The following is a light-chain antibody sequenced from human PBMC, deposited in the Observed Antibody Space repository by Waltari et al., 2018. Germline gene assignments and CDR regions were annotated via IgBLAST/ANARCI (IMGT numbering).Light chain of an antibody. J-gene: IGKJ2*01. CDR1: QSVLYSSNNKNY. CDR2: WAS. V-gene: IGKV4-1*01. Sequence: DIVMTQSPDSLVVSLGVRATINCKSSQSVLYSSNNKNYLAWYQQKPGQPPKLLIYWASTREFGVPDRFSGSGSGTDFTLTISSLQAEDVAVYYCQQYYSTPYTFGQGTKLEIK. CDR3: QQYYSTPYT.